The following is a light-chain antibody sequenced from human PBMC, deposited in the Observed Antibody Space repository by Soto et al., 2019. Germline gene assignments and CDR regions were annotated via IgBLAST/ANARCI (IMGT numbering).Light chain of an antibody. CDR3: QQYGRSPFT. CDR2: GAS. CDR1: QSVSNNY. Sequence: EIVLTQSPGTLSLSPGERATLSCRASQSVSNNYLAWYQQKPGQAPRLLIYGASTRATGIPERFSGSGSGTDFTLTISRLEPEDFAVYYCQQYGRSPFTFGPGTKVDIK. J-gene: IGKJ3*01. V-gene: IGKV3-20*01.